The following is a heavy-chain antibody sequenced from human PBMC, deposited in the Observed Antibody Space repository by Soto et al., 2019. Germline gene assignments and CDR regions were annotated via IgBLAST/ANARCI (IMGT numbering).Heavy chain of an antibody. J-gene: IGHJ4*02. CDR2: IYYSGST. CDR3: ARGWSGRYYDFWSGPSAPYFDY. CDR1: GGSISSGDYY. D-gene: IGHD3-3*01. Sequence: LSLTCTVSGGSISSGDYYWSWIRQPPGKGLEWIGYIYYSGSTYYNPSLKSRVTISVDTSKIQFSLKLSSVTAADTAVYYCARGWSGRYYDFWSGPSAPYFDYWGQGTLVTVSS. V-gene: IGHV4-30-4*01.